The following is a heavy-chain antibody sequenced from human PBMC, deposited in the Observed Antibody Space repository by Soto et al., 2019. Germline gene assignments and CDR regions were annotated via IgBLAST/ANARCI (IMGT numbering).Heavy chain of an antibody. Sequence: SEPQSLTCGVFEGTLIRSVWWTWVRQPPGKWLEWIGEVFHTGNTNYNPSLKSRVTMSVDKSTNEFSLKVTSVTAADTAIYYCARKAWVRFDYWGQGNLVTVSS. V-gene: IGHV4-4*02. D-gene: IGHD7-27*01. J-gene: IGHJ4*02. CDR2: VFHTGNT. CDR1: EGTLIRSVW. CDR3: ARKAWVRFDY.